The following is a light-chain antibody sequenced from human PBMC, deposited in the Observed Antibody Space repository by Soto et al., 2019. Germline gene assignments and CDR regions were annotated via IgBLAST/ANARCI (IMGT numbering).Light chain of an antibody. Sequence: EIVLTQSPGTLSLSPGERATLSCRGSQSVSSSYLAWYPTTTGQATRILIYGAYSRATGIPDRVSGSGSGTDFTLTISRLEPEDGAVYYGQQYGSSPGTFGQGTKVNIK. CDR2: GAY. V-gene: IGKV3-20*01. CDR3: QQYGSSPGT. J-gene: IGKJ1*01. CDR1: QSVSSSY.